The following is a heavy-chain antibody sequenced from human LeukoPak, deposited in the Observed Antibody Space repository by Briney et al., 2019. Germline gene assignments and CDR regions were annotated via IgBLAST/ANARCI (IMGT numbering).Heavy chain of an antibody. CDR3: ARDVFKDTAMGGY. V-gene: IGHV3-49*04. D-gene: IGHD5-18*01. Sequence: GALRLSCTASGFTFGDYAMSWVRQAPGKGLEWVGFIRSKAYGGTTEYAASVKGRFTISRDNAKNSLYLQMNSLRAEDTAVYYCARDVFKDTAMGGYWGQGILVTVSS. CDR2: IRSKAYGGTT. CDR1: GFTFGDYA. J-gene: IGHJ4*02.